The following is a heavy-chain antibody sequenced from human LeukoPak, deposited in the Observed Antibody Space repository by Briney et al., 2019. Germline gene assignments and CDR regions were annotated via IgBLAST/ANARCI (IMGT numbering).Heavy chain of an antibody. CDR2: ICGRGGST. V-gene: IGHV3-23*01. CDR1: GFSLSSYA. J-gene: IGHJ4*02. Sequence: GGSLTLSCAASGFSLSSYAMSWVRQAPGKGLEWVSDICGRGGSTYYADSVQRRFTISRDNSKNTLYLRMNSLRAEDTAVYYCAKDPLQIRLEGDYWGQGTLVTVSS. CDR3: AKDPLQIRLEGDY. D-gene: IGHD6-19*01.